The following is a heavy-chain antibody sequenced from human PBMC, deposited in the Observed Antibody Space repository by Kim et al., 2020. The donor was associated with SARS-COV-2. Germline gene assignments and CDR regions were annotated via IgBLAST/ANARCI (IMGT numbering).Heavy chain of an antibody. CDR2: INHSGST. CDR1: GGSFSGYY. Sequence: SETLSLTCAVYGGSFSGYYWSWIRQPPGKGLEWIGEINHSGSTNYNPSLKSRVTISVDTSKNQFSQKLSSVTAADTAVYYCARGAKRYFDWLLNGFDPWGQGTLVTVSS. J-gene: IGHJ5*02. V-gene: IGHV4-34*01. D-gene: IGHD3-9*01. CDR3: ARGAKRYFDWLLNGFDP.